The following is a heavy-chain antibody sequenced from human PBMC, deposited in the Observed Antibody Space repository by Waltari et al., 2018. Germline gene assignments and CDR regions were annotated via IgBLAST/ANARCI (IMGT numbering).Heavy chain of an antibody. CDR2: VSYDGSNK. CDR3: ARDWGCSGGSCYTFDY. Sequence: QVQLVESGGGVVQPGRSLRLSCAASGFTFSSYAMHGVRQAPGKGLEWVAVVSYDGSNKYDADSVKGRFTISRDNSKNTLYLQMNSLRAEDTAVYYCARDWGCSGGSCYTFDYWGQGTLVTVSS. J-gene: IGHJ4*02. CDR1: GFTFSSYA. D-gene: IGHD2-15*01. V-gene: IGHV3-30-3*01.